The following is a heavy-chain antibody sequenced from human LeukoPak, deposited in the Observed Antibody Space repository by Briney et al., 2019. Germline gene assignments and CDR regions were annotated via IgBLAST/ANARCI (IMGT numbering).Heavy chain of an antibody. J-gene: IGHJ5*02. D-gene: IGHD6-13*01. V-gene: IGHV5-51*01. CDR2: IYPDDSDS. CDR1: GYSFTTYW. CDR3: ARRGYSSSWYVGYNWFDP. Sequence: GESLKISCETSGYSFTTYWIGWVRQMPGTGLEWVGAIYPDDSDSRYSPSFQGQVVISADRSISTAYLQWSSLKASDTATYYCARRGYSSSWYVGYNWFDPWGQGTLVTVSS.